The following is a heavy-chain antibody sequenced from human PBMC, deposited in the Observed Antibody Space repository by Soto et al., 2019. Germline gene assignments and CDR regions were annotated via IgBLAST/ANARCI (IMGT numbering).Heavy chain of an antibody. CDR2: IYSGGST. J-gene: IGHJ3*02. V-gene: IGHV3-66*01. CDR3: ASITNSGYGPSDACDI. CDR1: GFTVSSNY. D-gene: IGHD5-12*01. Sequence: EVQLVESGGGLVQPGGSLRLTCAASGFTVSSNYMSWVRQAPGKGLEWVSVIYSGGSTYYADSVKGRFTISRDNSKNTLYLQMNSLGAEDTAVYYCASITNSGYGPSDACDIWGQGTMVTVSS.